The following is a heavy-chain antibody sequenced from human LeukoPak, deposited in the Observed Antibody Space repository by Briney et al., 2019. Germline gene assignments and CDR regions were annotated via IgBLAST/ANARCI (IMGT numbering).Heavy chain of an antibody. CDR3: ARGQWELPPVRFDY. V-gene: IGHV4-4*07. J-gene: IGHJ4*02. D-gene: IGHD1-26*01. CDR1: GGSLGTYY. Sequence: SETLSLTCTVSGGSLGTYYWNWIRQPAGKGLEWIGRIYIGGSTDYNPSLKGRVTISVDTSKNQFSLKLSSVTAADTAVYYCARGQWELPPVRFDYWGQGTLVTVSS. CDR2: IYIGGST.